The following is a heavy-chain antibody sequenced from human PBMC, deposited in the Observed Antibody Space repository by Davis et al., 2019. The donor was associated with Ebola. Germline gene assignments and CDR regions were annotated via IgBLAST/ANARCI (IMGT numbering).Heavy chain of an antibody. V-gene: IGHV3-7*01. CDR2: MNQDGNTK. Sequence: PGGSLRLSCAASGLTFSSYGMHWVRQTPEKGLEFVANMNQDGNTKNYVDSVKGRFTISRDNSKNSLFLQMNSLRVEDTAVYYCARDPGSSAFDYWGRGTLVTVSS. J-gene: IGHJ4*02. CDR3: ARDPGSSAFDY. D-gene: IGHD6-25*01. CDR1: GLTFSSYG.